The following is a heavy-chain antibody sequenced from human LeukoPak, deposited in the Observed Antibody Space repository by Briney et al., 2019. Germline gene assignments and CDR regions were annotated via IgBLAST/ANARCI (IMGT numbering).Heavy chain of an antibody. CDR3: ARSDGDYVVAFDI. Sequence: KPSETLSLTCTVSGGSISSSSYYWGWIRQPPGKGLEWIGSIYYSGSTYYNPSLKSRVTISVDTSKNQFSLKLSSVTAADTAVYYCARSDGDYVVAFDIWGQGTMVTVSS. D-gene: IGHD4-17*01. CDR2: IYYSGST. J-gene: IGHJ3*02. CDR1: GGSISSSSYY. V-gene: IGHV4-39*01.